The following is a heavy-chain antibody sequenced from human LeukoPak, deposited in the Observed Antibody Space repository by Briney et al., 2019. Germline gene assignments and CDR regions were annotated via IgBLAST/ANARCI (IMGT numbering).Heavy chain of an antibody. D-gene: IGHD6-6*01. Sequence: VGSLRLSCAASGFTFSSYAMSWVRQAPGKGREWVSSISGSGGPTYYADSVRGRFTISRDNTKNTLSLQMKSLRAEDTAVYYCAKEAEYSSSHYFDYWGQGTLVTLSS. J-gene: IGHJ4*02. V-gene: IGHV3-23*01. CDR2: ISGSGGPT. CDR1: GFTFSSYA. CDR3: AKEAEYSSSHYFDY.